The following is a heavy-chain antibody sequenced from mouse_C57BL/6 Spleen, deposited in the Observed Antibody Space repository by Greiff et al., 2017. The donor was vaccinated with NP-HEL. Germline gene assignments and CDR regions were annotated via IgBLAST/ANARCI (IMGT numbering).Heavy chain of an antibody. CDR2: IDPETGGT. CDR3: TRWSVITTGVATDY. D-gene: IGHD1-1*01. J-gene: IGHJ2*01. V-gene: IGHV1-15*01. CDR1: GYTFTDYE. Sequence: QVQLQQSGAELVRPGASVTLSCKASGYTFTDYEMHWVKQTPVHGLEWIGAIDPETGGTAYNQKFKGKAILTADKSSSTAYMELRSLTSEDSAVYYCTRWSVITTGVATDYWGQGTTLTVSS.